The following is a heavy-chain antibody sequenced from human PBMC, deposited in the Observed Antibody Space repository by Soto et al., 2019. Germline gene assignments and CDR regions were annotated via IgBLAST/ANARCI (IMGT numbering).Heavy chain of an antibody. Sequence: QVQLVESGGGVVQPGRSLRLSCAASGFTFSSYGMHWVRQAPGKGLEWVAVISYDGSNKYYADSVKGRFTISRYNSKNTLYLQMNSLRAEDTAVYYCAKTVHHAEGGMDVWGQGTTVTVSS. CDR3: AKTVHHAEGGMDV. V-gene: IGHV3-30*18. J-gene: IGHJ6*02. CDR2: ISYDGSNK. D-gene: IGHD1-1*01. CDR1: GFTFSSYG.